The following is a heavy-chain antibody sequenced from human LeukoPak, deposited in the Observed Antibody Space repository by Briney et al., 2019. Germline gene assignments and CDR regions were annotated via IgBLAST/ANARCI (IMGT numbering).Heavy chain of an antibody. V-gene: IGHV3-23*01. J-gene: IGHJ4*02. Sequence: GGSLRLSCAASGFTFSNYAMRWVRQAPGKGLEWVSGISGSGDSTYYAYSVKGRFTISRDNSKNTLYLQMNSLRAEDTAVYYCARRSGIAVAAAFDYWGQGTLVTVSS. CDR1: GFTFSNYA. CDR2: ISGSGDST. CDR3: ARRSGIAVAAAFDY. D-gene: IGHD6-19*01.